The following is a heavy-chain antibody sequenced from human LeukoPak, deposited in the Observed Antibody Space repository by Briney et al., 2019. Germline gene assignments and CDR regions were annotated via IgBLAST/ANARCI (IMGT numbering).Heavy chain of an antibody. Sequence: PGGSLRLSCAASGFTFDDYGMSWVRQAPGKGLEWVSGINWNGGSTGYADSVKGRFTISRDNAKNSLYLQMNSLRAEDTALYYCARMTYYYDSSGYFSYWGQGTLVTVSS. CDR2: INWNGGST. CDR3: ARMTYYYDSSGYFSY. V-gene: IGHV3-20*04. J-gene: IGHJ4*02. D-gene: IGHD3-22*01. CDR1: GFTFDDYG.